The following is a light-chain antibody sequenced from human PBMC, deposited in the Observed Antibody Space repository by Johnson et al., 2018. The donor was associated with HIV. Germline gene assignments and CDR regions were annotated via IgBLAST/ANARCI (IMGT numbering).Light chain of an antibody. Sequence: QSVLTQPPSVSAAPGQKVTISCSGRSSNIGNNYVSWYQQLPGKAPKLFIFDNNKRHSGIPDRFSGSKSGTSATLGITGLQTGDEADYYCGTWDSSRRAGVLVTVTQVTVL. CDR1: SSNIGNNY. V-gene: IGLV1-51*01. CDR2: DNN. CDR3: GTWDSSRRAGV. J-gene: IGLJ1*01.